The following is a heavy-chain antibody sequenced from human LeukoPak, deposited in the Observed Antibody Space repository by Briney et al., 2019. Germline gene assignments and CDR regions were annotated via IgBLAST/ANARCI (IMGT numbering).Heavy chain of an antibody. CDR3: ARDTFQPGLIDS. J-gene: IGHJ4*02. V-gene: IGHV3-30*07. D-gene: IGHD2-2*01. Sequence: SGGSLRLSCAASGFTFSSYAMHWVRQAPGKGLEWVAVISYDGSNKYYADSVKGRFTISRDNARNTLYLQLSSLRAEDSAVYYCARDTFQPGLIDSWGQGTLVTVSS. CDR2: ISYDGSNK. CDR1: GFTFSSYA.